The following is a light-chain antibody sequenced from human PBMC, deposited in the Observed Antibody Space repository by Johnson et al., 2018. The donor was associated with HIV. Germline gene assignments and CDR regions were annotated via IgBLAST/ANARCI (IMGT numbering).Light chain of an antibody. Sequence: QSVLTQPPSVSAAPGQKVTISCSGSSSNIGNNYVSWYQQLPGTAPKLLIYDNNKRPSGIPDRFTGSKSGTSATLGITGLQTGEEADYYCGPWDSSLGAGVFGTETKVTLL. CDR2: DNN. J-gene: IGLJ1*01. CDR1: SSNIGNNY. V-gene: IGLV1-51*01. CDR3: GPWDSSLGAGV.